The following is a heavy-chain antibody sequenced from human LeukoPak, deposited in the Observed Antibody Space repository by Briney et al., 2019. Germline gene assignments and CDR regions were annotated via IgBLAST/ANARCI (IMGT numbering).Heavy chain of an antibody. CDR2: ISAYNGNT. D-gene: IGHD6-19*01. V-gene: IGHV1-18*01. CDR1: GYTFTSYG. Sequence: ASVKVSCKASGYTFTSYGNSWVRQAPGQGLEWMGWISAYNGNTNYAQKLQGRVTMTTDTSTSTAYMELRSLRSDDTAVYYCARVYKPQLYLPIAVAGKTFDYWGQGTLVTVSS. J-gene: IGHJ4*02. CDR3: ARVYKPQLYLPIAVAGKTFDY.